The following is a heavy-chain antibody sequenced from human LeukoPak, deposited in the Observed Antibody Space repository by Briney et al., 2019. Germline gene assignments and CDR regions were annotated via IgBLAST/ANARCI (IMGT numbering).Heavy chain of an antibody. CDR1: GYTFTGYY. J-gene: IGHJ6*02. D-gene: IGHD3-10*01. CDR2: MNPNSGNT. CDR3: ARAYYGSGSYYYYGMDV. V-gene: IGHV1-8*02. Sequence: ASVKVSCKASGYTFTGYYMHWVRQAPGQGLEWMGWMNPNSGNTGYAQKFQGRVTMTRNTSISTAYMELSSLRSEDTAVYYCARAYYGSGSYYYYGMDVWGQGTTVTVSS.